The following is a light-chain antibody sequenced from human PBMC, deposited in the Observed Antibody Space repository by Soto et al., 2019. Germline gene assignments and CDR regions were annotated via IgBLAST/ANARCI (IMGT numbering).Light chain of an antibody. CDR1: QSVRSN. V-gene: IGKV3-15*01. J-gene: IGKJ1*01. CDR2: GAS. Sequence: EIVMTQSPATLSVSPGEGATLSCRASQSVRSNLAWYQRKPGQAPRLLIYGASTRATGIPARFSGSGSGTEFTLTISSLQSEDFAVYYCQQYNNWPPWTFGQGTKVDIK. CDR3: QQYNNWPPWT.